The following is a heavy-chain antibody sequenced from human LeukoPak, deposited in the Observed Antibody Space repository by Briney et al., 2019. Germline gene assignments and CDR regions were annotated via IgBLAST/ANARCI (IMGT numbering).Heavy chain of an antibody. V-gene: IGHV3-21*01. Sequence: GGSLRLSCAASGFTFSGYSMNWVRQAPGKGLEWVSSISTSSGYIYYADSVQGRFPISRDNAKNSLYLQMNSLRAEDTAMYYCARNRGDPSYFDYWGQGILVTVSS. D-gene: IGHD4-17*01. CDR3: ARNRGDPSYFDY. CDR1: GFTFSGYS. CDR2: ISTSSGYI. J-gene: IGHJ4*02.